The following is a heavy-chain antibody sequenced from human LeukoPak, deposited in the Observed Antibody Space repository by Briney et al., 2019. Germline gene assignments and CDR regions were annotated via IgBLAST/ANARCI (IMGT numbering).Heavy chain of an antibody. J-gene: IGHJ4*02. V-gene: IGHV1-18*01. CDR3: ATGWELFFDY. CDR1: GYTFTSYG. D-gene: IGHD1-26*01. CDR2: ISAYNGNT. Sequence: ASVKVSCKASGYTFTSYGISWVRQAPGQGLEWMGWISAYNGNTNYAQKLQGRVTMTEDTSTDTAYMELSSLRSEDTAVYYCATGWELFFDYWGQGTLVTVSS.